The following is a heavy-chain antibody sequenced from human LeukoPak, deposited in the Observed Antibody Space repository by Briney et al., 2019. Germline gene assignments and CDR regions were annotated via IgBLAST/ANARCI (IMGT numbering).Heavy chain of an antibody. CDR2: IYNRGST. D-gene: IGHD6-19*01. V-gene: IGHV4-59*01. J-gene: IGHJ3*02. CDR3: ARDRPGIAVAGDAFDI. Sequence: PSETLSLTCTVSGGSISSYYWSWIRQPPGKGLEWIGYIYNRGSTNYNPSLKSRVTISVDTSKNQFSLKLMSVTAADTAVYYCARDRPGIAVAGDAFDIWGQGTMVTVSS. CDR1: GGSISSYY.